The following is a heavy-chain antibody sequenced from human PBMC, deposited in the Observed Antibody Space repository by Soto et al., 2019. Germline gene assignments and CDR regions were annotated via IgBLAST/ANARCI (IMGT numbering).Heavy chain of an antibody. Sequence: SVKVSCKASGGTFSSYAISWVRQAPGQGLEXXXGXIXXXGXXXXAQKFQGRVTITADESTSTAYMELSSMRSEDTAVYYCARGTVTTDWGQGTLVTVSS. D-gene: IGHD4-17*01. CDR1: GGTFSSYA. CDR2: XIXXXGXX. V-gene: IGHV1-69*13. CDR3: ARGTVTTD. J-gene: IGHJ4*02.